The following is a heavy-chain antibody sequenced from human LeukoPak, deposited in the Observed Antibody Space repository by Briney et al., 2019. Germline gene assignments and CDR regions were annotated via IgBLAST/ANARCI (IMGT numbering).Heavy chain of an antibody. CDR3: ARDGPDYGDPRGDY. V-gene: IGHV1-69*04. D-gene: IGHD4-17*01. J-gene: IGHJ4*02. Sequence: SVKVSCKASGGTFSSYAISWVRQAPGQGLEWMGRIIPILGIANYAQKFQGRVTITADKSTSTAYMELSSLRSEDTAVYYCARDGPDYGDPRGDYWGQGTLVTVSS. CDR2: IIPILGIA. CDR1: GGTFSSYA.